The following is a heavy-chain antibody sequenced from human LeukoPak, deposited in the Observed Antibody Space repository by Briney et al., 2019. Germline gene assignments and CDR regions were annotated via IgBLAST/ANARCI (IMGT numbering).Heavy chain of an antibody. CDR2: IIPIFGTA. CDR3: ARASLARGTPFYFGMDV. CDR1: GGTFSSYA. J-gene: IGHJ6*02. Sequence: SVKVSCKASGGTFSSYAISWVRQAPGQGLEWMGGIIPIFGTANYAQKFQGRVTITADESSSTAFMELSSLRSEDTAVYYCARASLARGTPFYFGMDVWGQGTTVIVSS. D-gene: IGHD2-15*01. V-gene: IGHV1-69*01.